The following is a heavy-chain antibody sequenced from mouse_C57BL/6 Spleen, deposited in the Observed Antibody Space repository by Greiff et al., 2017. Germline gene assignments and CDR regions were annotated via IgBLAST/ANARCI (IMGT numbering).Heavy chain of an antibody. V-gene: IGHV1-42*01. Sequence: VQLQQSGPELVKPGASVKISCKASGYSFTGYYMNWVKQSPEKSLEWIGEINPSTGGTTYNQKFKAKATLTVDKSSSTAYMQHKSLTSEGSAVYACAKYGSSSYFDLGDTGTTLSVSS. J-gene: IGHJ1*03. D-gene: IGHD1-1*01. CDR2: INPSTGGT. CDR3: AKYGSSSYFDL. CDR1: GYSFTGYY.